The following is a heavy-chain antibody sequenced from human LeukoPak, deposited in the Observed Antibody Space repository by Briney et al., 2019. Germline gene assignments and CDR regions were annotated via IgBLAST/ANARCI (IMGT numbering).Heavy chain of an antibody. CDR3: ASGFWSGSPLYYYYYYYMDV. CDR1: GGTFSSYA. Sequence: SSVKVSCKASGGTFSSYAISWVRQAPGQGLEWMGGIIPIFGTANYAQKFQGRVTITTDESTSTAYMGLSSLRSEDTAVYYCASGFWSGSPLYYYYYYYMDVWGKGTTVTVSS. D-gene: IGHD3-3*01. J-gene: IGHJ6*03. V-gene: IGHV1-69*05. CDR2: IIPIFGTA.